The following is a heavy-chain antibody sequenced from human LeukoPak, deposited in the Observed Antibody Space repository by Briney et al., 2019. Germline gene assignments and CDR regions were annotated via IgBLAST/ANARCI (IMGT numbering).Heavy chain of an antibody. V-gene: IGHV1-2*02. CDR3: ARGGGIQSCGGKTCFRGFVY. CDR1: GYGFSDYY. D-gene: IGHD2-21*01. Sequence: ASVKVSCKSSGYGFSDYYMHWVRQAPGQGLEYMGWINPNSGDNSCAQKFQGRVSMTRDTSITTLYMELTSLRSDDTAVYFCARGGGIQSCGGKTCFRGFVYWGQGTLVTVSS. CDR2: INPNSGDN. J-gene: IGHJ4*02.